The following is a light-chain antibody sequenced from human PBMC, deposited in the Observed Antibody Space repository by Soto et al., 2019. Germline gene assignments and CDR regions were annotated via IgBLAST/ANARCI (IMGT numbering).Light chain of an antibody. Sequence: DIAMTQSPSSLSASVGDRVTISCRTSQTINNNLNWYQLRPGKAPKLLIYSSSSLLSGVPPRFSGSGSGTDFTLPISSLQPEDFATSFCQLTEITPITFGPGTRRDI. CDR3: QLTEITPIT. J-gene: IGKJ5*01. CDR1: QTINNN. V-gene: IGKV1-39*01. CDR2: SSS.